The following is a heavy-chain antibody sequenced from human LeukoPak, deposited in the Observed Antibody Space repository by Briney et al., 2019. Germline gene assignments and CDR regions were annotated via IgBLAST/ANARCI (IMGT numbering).Heavy chain of an antibody. CDR1: GFTFSAYS. CDR2: ISSGSRYI. D-gene: IGHD2-15*01. J-gene: IGHJ4*02. Sequence: GGSLRLSCVDSGFTFSAYSMNWVRQAPGKGLEWVSSISSGSRYIYYADSVKGRFTISRDNAKDSLYLQMNSLRAEDTAVYYCAKCSGGNCYHSNDHWGQGTLVTVSP. V-gene: IGHV3-21*01. CDR3: AKCSGGNCYHSNDH.